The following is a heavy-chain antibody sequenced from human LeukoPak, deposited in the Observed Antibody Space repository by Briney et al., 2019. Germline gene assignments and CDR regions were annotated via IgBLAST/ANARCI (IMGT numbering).Heavy chain of an antibody. Sequence: GGSLRLSCAASGFTVSSNYMSWVRQAPGKGLEWVSVIYSGGSTYYADSVKGRFTISRDNSKNTLYLQMNSLRAEDTAVYYCATDRGVVRGVISHSFDYWGQGTLVTVSS. CDR3: ATDRGVVRGVISHSFDY. CDR2: IYSGGST. CDR1: GFTVSSNY. J-gene: IGHJ4*02. V-gene: IGHV3-66*01. D-gene: IGHD3-10*01.